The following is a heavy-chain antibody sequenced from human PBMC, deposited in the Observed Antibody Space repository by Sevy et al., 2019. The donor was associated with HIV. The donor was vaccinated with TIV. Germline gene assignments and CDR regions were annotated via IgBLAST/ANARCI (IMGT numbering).Heavy chain of an antibody. CDR1: GLTFSTYG. Sequence: GGSLRLSYAASGLTFSTYGMLWVRQAPGKGLEWVALISGDGSNTYYAGSVTGRFTISRDNSKNTLYLQMNSLRADDTAMYYCAKTYADTTMDLYYYDSWGQGTLVTVSS. CDR2: ISGDGSNT. V-gene: IGHV3-30*18. CDR3: AKTYADTTMDLYYYDS. D-gene: IGHD5-18*01. J-gene: IGHJ4*02.